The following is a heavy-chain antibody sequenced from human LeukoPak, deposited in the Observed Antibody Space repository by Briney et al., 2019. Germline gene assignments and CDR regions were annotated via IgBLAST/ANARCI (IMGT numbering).Heavy chain of an antibody. J-gene: IGHJ4*02. CDR1: GFTFSSYV. CDR3: AKVLGNYGSND. D-gene: IGHD4/OR15-4a*01. CDR2: ISPSGDST. V-gene: IGHV3-23*01. Sequence: GRSLRLSCAASGFTFSSYVMSWVRQAPGKGLEWVSVISPSGDSTYYADSVKGRFTISRDNSKNTLYLQMNSLRVEDTAVYYCAKVLGNYGSNDWGQGTLVIVSS.